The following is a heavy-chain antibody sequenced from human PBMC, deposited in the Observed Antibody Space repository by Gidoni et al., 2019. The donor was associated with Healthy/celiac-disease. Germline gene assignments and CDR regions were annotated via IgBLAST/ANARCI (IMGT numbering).Heavy chain of an antibody. V-gene: IGHV2-26*01. CDR3: ARIMGDGYNYRYYYYYYYMDV. CDR1: GFSLSNARMG. J-gene: IGHJ6*03. D-gene: IGHD5-12*01. CDR2: IFSNDEK. Sequence: QVTLKESGPVLVKPTATLTLTCTVSGFSLSNARMGVSWIRQPPGKALEWLAHIFSNDEKSYSTSLKSRLTISKDTSKSQVVLTMTNMDPVDTATYYCARIMGDGYNYRYYYYYYYMDVWGKGTTVTVSS.